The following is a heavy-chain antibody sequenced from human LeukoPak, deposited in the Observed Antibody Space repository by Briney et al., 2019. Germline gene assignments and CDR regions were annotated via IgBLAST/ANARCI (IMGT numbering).Heavy chain of an antibody. CDR1: GGTFSSYA. Sequence: SVKVSCTASGGTFSSYAISWVRQAPGQGLEWMGGIIPIFGTANYALKFQGRVTITADESTSTAYMELSSLRSEDTAVYYCARGEVPSYYYGSGSYCFDYWGQGTLVTVSS. CDR2: IIPIFGTA. D-gene: IGHD3-10*01. V-gene: IGHV1-69*13. J-gene: IGHJ4*02. CDR3: ARGEVPSYYYGSGSYCFDY.